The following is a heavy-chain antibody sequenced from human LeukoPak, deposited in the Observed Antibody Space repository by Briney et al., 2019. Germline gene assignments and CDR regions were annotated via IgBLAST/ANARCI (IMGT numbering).Heavy chain of an antibody. J-gene: IGHJ4*02. CDR2: IYYSGST. D-gene: IGHD3-9*01. V-gene: IGHV4-39*07. Sequence: SETLSLTCTVSGGSISSSSYYWGWIRQPPGKGLEWIGSIYYSGSTYYNPSLKSRVTISVDTSKNQFSLKLSSVTAADTAVYYCARGPLVLRYFDWLPGGFDYWGQGTLVTVSS. CDR1: GGSISSSSYY. CDR3: ARGPLVLRYFDWLPGGFDY.